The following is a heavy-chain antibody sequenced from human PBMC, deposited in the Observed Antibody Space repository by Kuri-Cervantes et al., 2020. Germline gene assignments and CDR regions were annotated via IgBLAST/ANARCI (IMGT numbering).Heavy chain of an antibody. J-gene: IGHJ5*02. V-gene: IGHV3-73*01. CDR3: TRGSWIQLWGPGWFDP. Sequence: GESLKISCAASGFTFSSYAMHWVRQASGKGLEWVGRIRSKANSYATAYAASVKGRFTISRDDSKNTAYLQMNSLKTEDTAVYYCTRGSWIQLWGPGWFDPWGQGTLVTVSS. CDR2: IRSKANSYAT. D-gene: IGHD5-18*01. CDR1: GFTFSSYA.